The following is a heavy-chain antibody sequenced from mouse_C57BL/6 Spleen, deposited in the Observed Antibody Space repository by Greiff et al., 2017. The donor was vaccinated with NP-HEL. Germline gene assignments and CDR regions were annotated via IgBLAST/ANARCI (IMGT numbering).Heavy chain of an antibody. Sequence: QVQLKQPGAELVMPGASVKLSCKASGYTFTSYWMHWVKQRPGQGLEWIGEIDPSDSYTNYNQKFKGKSTLTVDKSSSTAYMQLSSLTSEDSAVYYCAVITTVVATPFFDYWGQGTTLTVSS. D-gene: IGHD1-1*01. CDR1: GYTFTSYW. CDR3: AVITTVVATPFFDY. V-gene: IGHV1-69*01. J-gene: IGHJ2*01. CDR2: IDPSDSYT.